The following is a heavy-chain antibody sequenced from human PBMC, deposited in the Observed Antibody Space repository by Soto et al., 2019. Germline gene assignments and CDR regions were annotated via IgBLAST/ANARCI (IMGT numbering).Heavy chain of an antibody. V-gene: IGHV1-2*02. Sequence: ASVKVSCKASGYTFTGYYMHWVRQAPGQGLEWMGWINPNSGGTNYAQKFQGRVTITRDTSASTAYMELSSLRSEDTAVYYCARGEIHDYWGQGTLVTVSS. CDR3: ARGEIHDY. J-gene: IGHJ4*02. CDR2: INPNSGGT. CDR1: GYTFTGYY.